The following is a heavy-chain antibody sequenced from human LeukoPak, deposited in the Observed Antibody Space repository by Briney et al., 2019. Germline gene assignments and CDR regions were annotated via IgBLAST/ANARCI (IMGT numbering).Heavy chain of an antibody. V-gene: IGHV1-3*01. J-gene: IGHJ4*02. CDR2: INAGNGNT. D-gene: IGHD4-23*01. Sequence: ASVKVSCTASGYTFTSYAMHWVRQAPGQRLEWMGWINAGNGNTKYSQKFQGRVTITRDTSASTAYMELSSLRSEDTAVYYCARGVFSYGGSEIDYWGQGTLVTVSS. CDR1: GYTFTSYA. CDR3: ARGVFSYGGSEIDY.